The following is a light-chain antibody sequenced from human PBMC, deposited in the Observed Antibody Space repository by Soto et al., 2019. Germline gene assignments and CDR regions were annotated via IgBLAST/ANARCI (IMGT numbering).Light chain of an antibody. Sequence: ELVLTQSPGTLSLSPGERATLTCRASQSVSSSYLAWYQQKPGQAPRLLMYDASSRATGIPDRFSGSGSGTAFTLTTSILEPEDFAVYYCQQFDTSFPSTFSQGTKLDIK. CDR2: DAS. CDR1: QSVSSSY. CDR3: QQFDTSFPST. V-gene: IGKV3-20*01. J-gene: IGKJ2*01.